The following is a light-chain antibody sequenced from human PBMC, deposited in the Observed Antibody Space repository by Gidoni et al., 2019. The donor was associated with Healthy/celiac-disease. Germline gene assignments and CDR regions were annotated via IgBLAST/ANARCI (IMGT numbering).Light chain of an antibody. CDR3: QQSYSTPPT. CDR2: AAS. J-gene: IGKJ4*01. CDR1: QSISSC. V-gene: IGKV1-39*01. Sequence: DIQLTQSPSSLSASVGDRVTITCRASQSISSCLNWYQQKTGKAPKLLIYAASSVQTAVTARCSGSGAGTDFTLTISSLQPEDFATYYCQQSYSTPPTFGGGTKVEIK.